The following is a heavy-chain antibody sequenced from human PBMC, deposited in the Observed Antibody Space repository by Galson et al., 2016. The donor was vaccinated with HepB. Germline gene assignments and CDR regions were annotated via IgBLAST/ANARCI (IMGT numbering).Heavy chain of an antibody. Sequence: SLRLSCAASGFTFSSFVMSWVRQAPGKGLEWVSSISTSGGSTYYADSVKGRFIISRDNSNNTLYLRMNSLRVEDTAIFYCERAVAGRYWYFDLWGRGTLVTVSS. CDR1: GFTFSSFV. D-gene: IGHD6-19*01. J-gene: IGHJ2*01. V-gene: IGHV3-23*01. CDR3: ERAVAGRYWYFDL. CDR2: ISTSGGST.